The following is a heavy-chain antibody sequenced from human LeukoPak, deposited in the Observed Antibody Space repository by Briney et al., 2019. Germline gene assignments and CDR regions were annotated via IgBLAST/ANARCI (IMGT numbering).Heavy chain of an antibody. D-gene: IGHD3-10*01. CDR2: INPSGGST. J-gene: IGHJ4*02. CDR1: GYTFTSYY. V-gene: IGHV1-46*01. Sequence: ASVKVSCKASGYTFTSYYMHWVRQAPGQGLEWMGIINPSGGSTSYAQKFQGRVTMTRDTSTSTVYMELSSLRAEDTAVYYCVKDSRADYYGSGSYSSPFDYWGQGTLVTVSS. CDR3: VKDSRADYYGSGSYSSPFDY.